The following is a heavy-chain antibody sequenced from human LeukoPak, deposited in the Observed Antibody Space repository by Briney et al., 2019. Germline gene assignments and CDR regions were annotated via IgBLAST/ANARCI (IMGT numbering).Heavy chain of an antibody. Sequence: PGGSLRLSCVASGFTSSTYWMSWVRQAPGKGLEWVANIKQDGSEKKYVDSMKGRFTISRDNAKNSLYLQMNSLRAEDTAVYYCARDTKWLPMTFDIWGQGTMVTVSS. V-gene: IGHV3-7*01. D-gene: IGHD6-19*01. CDR2: IKQDGSEK. J-gene: IGHJ3*02. CDR3: ARDTKWLPMTFDI. CDR1: GFTSSTYW.